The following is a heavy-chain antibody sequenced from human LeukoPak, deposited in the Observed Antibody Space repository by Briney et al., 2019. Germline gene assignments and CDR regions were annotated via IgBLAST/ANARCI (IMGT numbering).Heavy chain of an antibody. CDR3: ASSPSYYYASSAYY. D-gene: IGHD3-22*01. V-gene: IGHV4-34*01. Sequence: SETLSLTCAVYGVSFSGYYWSWIRQPPGKGLEWIGEINHSGSTYYNPSLKSRVTISVDTSKNQFSLKLSSVTAADTAVYYCASSPSYYYASSAYYWGQGTLVTVSS. CDR1: GVSFSGYY. CDR2: INHSGST. J-gene: IGHJ4*02.